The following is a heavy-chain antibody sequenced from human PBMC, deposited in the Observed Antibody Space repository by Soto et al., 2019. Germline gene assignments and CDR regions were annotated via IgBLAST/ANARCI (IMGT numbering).Heavy chain of an antibody. V-gene: IGHV3-30*18. Sequence: LRLSCAASGFTFSSYGMHWVRQAPCKGLEWVAVISYDGSNKYYADSVKGRFTISRDNSKNTLYLQMNSLRAEDTTVYYCAKAGGYDFWSGFTDLYYYGMDVWGQGTTVTVYS. CDR2: ISYDGSNK. CDR3: AKAGGYDFWSGFTDLYYYGMDV. J-gene: IGHJ6*02. D-gene: IGHD3-3*01. CDR1: GFTFSSYG.